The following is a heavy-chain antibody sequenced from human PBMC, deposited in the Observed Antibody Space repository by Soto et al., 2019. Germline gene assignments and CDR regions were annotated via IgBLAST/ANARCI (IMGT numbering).Heavy chain of an antibody. Sequence: QMQLVESGGGVVQPGTSLRVSCAASGFTFSHYGIHWVRQAPGKGLERVAVISYDGGIKLYADSVRDRFAISRDNPKDTLYLQMNTLGPDDTAVYYCAKLPWGFNYYDRSEYRATDNDAFDIWGQGTMVTVSS. CDR3: AKLPWGFNYYDRSEYRATDNDAFDI. D-gene: IGHD3-22*01. V-gene: IGHV3-30*18. CDR2: ISYDGGIK. J-gene: IGHJ3*02. CDR1: GFTFSHYG.